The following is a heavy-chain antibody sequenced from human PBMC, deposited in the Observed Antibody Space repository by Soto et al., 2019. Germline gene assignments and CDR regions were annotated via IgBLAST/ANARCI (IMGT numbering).Heavy chain of an antibody. V-gene: IGHV3-7*01. CDR3: ARDCSGGDCYY. J-gene: IGHJ4*02. D-gene: IGHD2-21*02. CDR1: GVNLRYYG. Sequence: GGSQRLSCTASGVNLRYYGMSWVRQAPGKGLEWVANIKEDGSEKYYVDPVKGRFTISRDNAKNSLYLQMNNLRVEDTAVYYCARDCSGGDCYYWGQGTVVTVSS. CDR2: IKEDGSEK.